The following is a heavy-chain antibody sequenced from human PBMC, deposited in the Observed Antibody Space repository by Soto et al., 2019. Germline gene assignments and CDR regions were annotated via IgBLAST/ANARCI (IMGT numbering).Heavy chain of an antibody. CDR1: GFTFSTYS. D-gene: IGHD1-26*01. CDR2: ISSSSGYI. V-gene: IGHV3-21*01. J-gene: IGHJ3*02. Sequence: EVQLVESGGGLVKPGGSLRLSCAASGFTFSTYSMNWVRQAPGKGLEWVSSISSSSGYIYYADSVKGRFTISRDNAKNSLYLEMNSLGDDGTAVYYCARESGDIWGQGTLVTVSS. CDR3: ARESGDI.